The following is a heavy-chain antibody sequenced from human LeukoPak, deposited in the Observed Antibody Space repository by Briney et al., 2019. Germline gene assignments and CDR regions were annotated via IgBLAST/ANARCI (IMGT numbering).Heavy chain of an antibody. Sequence: GGSLRLSCAASGFTFSSYAMSWVRQAPGKGLEWVSSISSSSSYIYYADSVKGRFTISRDNAKNSLYLQMNSLRAEDTAVYYCASRYYDSSGDYYYYYGMDVWGQGTTVTVSS. V-gene: IGHV3-21*01. D-gene: IGHD3-22*01. CDR1: GFTFSSYA. CDR2: ISSSSSYI. J-gene: IGHJ6*02. CDR3: ASRYYDSSGDYYYYYGMDV.